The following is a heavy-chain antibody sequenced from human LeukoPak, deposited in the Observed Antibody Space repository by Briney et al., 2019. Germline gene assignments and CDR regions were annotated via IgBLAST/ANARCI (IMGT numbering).Heavy chain of an antibody. J-gene: IGHJ4*02. CDR3: ARKGHSSGSKLIDY. CDR2: IWYDGSNK. Sequence: GRSLRLSCAASGFTFSSYGMHGVRQAPGRGLEWVAVIWYDGSNKYYADSVKGGFTISRDNSKNTLYLQRNRLRAEDTAVYYCARKGHSSGSKLIDYWGQGTLVTVSS. CDR1: GFTFSSYG. D-gene: IGHD3-22*01. V-gene: IGHV3-33*01.